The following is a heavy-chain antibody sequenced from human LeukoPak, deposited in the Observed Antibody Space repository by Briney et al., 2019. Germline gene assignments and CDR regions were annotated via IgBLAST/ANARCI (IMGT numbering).Heavy chain of an antibody. CDR2: IIPIYDAS. J-gene: IGHJ4*02. Sequence: SVKGSCKTSGGSFSSYAFSWMRQAPGQGLEWMGRIIPIYDASDYAQMFQGRVSITTDESTNTVHMEVSSLTFEDTAVYYCAREPLGCGGDCHFDYWGQGTLVTVSS. CDR3: AREPLGCGGDCHFDY. V-gene: IGHV1-69*05. CDR1: GGSFSSYA. D-gene: IGHD2-21*02.